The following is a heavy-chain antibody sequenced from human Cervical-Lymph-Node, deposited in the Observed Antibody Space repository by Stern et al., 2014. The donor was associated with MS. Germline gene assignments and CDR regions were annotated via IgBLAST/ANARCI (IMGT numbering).Heavy chain of an antibody. D-gene: IGHD2-8*01. J-gene: IGHJ3*02. CDR2: ICTDGSNK. Sequence: VQLLESGGGVVQPGRSLRLSCAGSGYTFTNYGIHWVRQTPGTGLEWVAVICTDGSNKYYGEFVQGRVTITRATSMHTVYLQVNSLRAEDTAVYYCATLYGDFDIWGQGTMVTVSP. CDR1: GYTFTNYG. V-gene: IGHV3-33*01. CDR3: ATLYGDFDI.